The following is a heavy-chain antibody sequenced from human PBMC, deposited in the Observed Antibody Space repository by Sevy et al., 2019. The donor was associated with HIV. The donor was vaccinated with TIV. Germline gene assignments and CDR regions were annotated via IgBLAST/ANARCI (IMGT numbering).Heavy chain of an antibody. CDR1: GFTFSSYG. D-gene: IGHD6-13*01. Sequence: GGSLRLSCAASGFTFSSYGMHWVRQAPGKGLEWVAVIWYDGSNKYYADSVKGRFTISRDNSKNTLYLQMNSLRAEDTAVYYCARAGIAAGAFDYWGQGTLVTVSS. CDR2: IWYDGSNK. J-gene: IGHJ4*02. CDR3: ARAGIAAGAFDY. V-gene: IGHV3-33*01.